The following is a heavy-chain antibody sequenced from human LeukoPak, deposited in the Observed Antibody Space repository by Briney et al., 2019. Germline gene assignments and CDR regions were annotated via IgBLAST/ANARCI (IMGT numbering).Heavy chain of an antibody. D-gene: IGHD5-12*01. V-gene: IGHV1-2*02. CDR2: INPNSGGT. J-gene: IGHJ4*02. CDR1: GYTFTVYY. Sequence: ASVKVSCKASGYTFTVYYMHWVRQAPGQGLEWMGWINPNSGGTNYAQKFQGRVTMTRDTSISTAYMELSRLRSDDTAVYYCARGKWLRFYYFDYWGQGTLVTVSS. CDR3: ARGKWLRFYYFDY.